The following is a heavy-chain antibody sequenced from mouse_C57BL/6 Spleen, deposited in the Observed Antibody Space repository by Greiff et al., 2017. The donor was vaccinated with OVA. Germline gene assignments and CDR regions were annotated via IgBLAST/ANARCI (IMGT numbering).Heavy chain of an antibody. CDR2: IYPGSGST. Sequence: QVQLKQPGAELVKPGASVKMSCKASGYTFTSYWITWVKQRPGQGLEWIGDIYPGSGSTNYNETFKSKATLTVDTSSSTAYMQLSSLTSEDSAVYYGARATVVATRAMDYWGQGTSVTVSS. D-gene: IGHD1-1*01. CDR1: GYTFTSYW. CDR3: ARATVVATRAMDY. J-gene: IGHJ4*01. V-gene: IGHV1-55*01.